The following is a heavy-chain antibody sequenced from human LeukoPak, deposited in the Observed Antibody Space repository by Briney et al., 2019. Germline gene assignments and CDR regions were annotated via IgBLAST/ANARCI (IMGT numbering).Heavy chain of an antibody. CDR1: GYTFTGYY. CDR2: INPHSGGT. J-gene: IGHJ5*01. Sequence: GASVKVSCKPSGYTFTGYYIQWVRQAPGQGLEWMGWINPHSGGTNYAPKFQGSVTMTRDTSISTVYMELSRLRSDDTAVYYCARASGSYWWFDSWGQGTLVTVSS. V-gene: IGHV1-2*02. D-gene: IGHD1-26*01. CDR3: ARASGSYWWFDS.